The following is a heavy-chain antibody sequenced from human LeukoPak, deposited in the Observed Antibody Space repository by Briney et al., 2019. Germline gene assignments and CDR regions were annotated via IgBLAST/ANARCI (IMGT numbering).Heavy chain of an antibody. J-gene: IGHJ6*02. Sequence: ASVKVSCKASGYTFNTYGITWVRQTPGQGLEWMGWINTDNGNTNYAQKLQGRVTMTTDTSTTTAYMELRSLRSDDTAVYYCARVPWYYGSGTPKFWGYYGMDVWGQGTTVTVYS. V-gene: IGHV1-18*01. CDR1: GYTFNTYG. CDR2: INTDNGNT. D-gene: IGHD3-10*01. CDR3: ARVPWYYGSGTPKFWGYYGMDV.